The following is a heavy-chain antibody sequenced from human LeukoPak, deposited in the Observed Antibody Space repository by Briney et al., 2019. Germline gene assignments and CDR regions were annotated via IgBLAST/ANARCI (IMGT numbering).Heavy chain of an antibody. D-gene: IGHD3-22*01. CDR3: ARETDYYDTRRYYFDY. J-gene: IGHJ4*02. V-gene: IGHV5-51*04. CDR1: GYSFTSYW. Sequence: GESLKISCKGSGYSFTSYWIGWVRQMPGKGLEWMGIIYPGDSDTRYSPSFQGQVTISADKPISTAYLQWSSLKASDTAMYYCARETDYYDTRRYYFDYWGQGTLVTVSS. CDR2: IYPGDSDT.